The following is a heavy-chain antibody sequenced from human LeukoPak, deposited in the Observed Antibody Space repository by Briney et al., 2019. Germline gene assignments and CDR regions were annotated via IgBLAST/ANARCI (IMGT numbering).Heavy chain of an antibody. Sequence: KPSETLSLTCTVSGGSISGYYWNWIRQPPGKGMEWIGYVDYSGSTNYSPSLKSRVTISVDTSKKHFSLRLSSVTAADTAVYYCARDFAGNYYFHYWGQGTPVTVSS. CDR1: GGSISGYY. J-gene: IGHJ4*02. D-gene: IGHD1-7*01. CDR3: ARDFAGNYYFHY. CDR2: VDYSGST. V-gene: IGHV4-59*01.